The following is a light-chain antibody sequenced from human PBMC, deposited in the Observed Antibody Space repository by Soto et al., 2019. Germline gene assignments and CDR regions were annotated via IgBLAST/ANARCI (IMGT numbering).Light chain of an antibody. Sequence: EFVLTQSPCTLSLSPGERATLSCRASQTVRNNYLAWYQQKPGQAPRLLIYDASSRATGIPDRFSGGGSGTDFTLTISSLQPEDFATYYCQQLNTYPLTFGGGTKVDIK. V-gene: IGKV3D-20*02. CDR2: DAS. CDR3: QQLNTYPLT. CDR1: QTVRNNY. J-gene: IGKJ4*01.